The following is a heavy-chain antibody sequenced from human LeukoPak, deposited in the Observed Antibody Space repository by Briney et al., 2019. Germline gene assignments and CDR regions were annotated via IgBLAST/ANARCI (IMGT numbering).Heavy chain of an antibody. D-gene: IGHD1-7*01. V-gene: IGHV4-61*02. CDR1: VGSLSRGPHY. J-gene: IGHJ3*01. CDR3: ARRWNYKDAFDV. Sequence: SETLSLNCNVSVGSLSRGPHYWTWVPQPLGKGLEWLGRVFTSGSPTYNSSLKSRLTISMDKSKNQFSLKLTSVTAADTAVYYCARRWNYKDAFDVWGQGTMVIVSS. CDR2: VFTSGSP.